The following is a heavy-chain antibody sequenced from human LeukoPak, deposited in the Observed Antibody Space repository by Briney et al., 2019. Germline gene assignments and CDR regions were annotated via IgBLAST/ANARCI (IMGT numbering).Heavy chain of an antibody. D-gene: IGHD2-15*01. J-gene: IGHJ4*02. CDR1: GYSFTSYW. Sequence: GESLKISCKGSGYSFTSYWIGWVRQMLGKGLEWMGIIYPGDSDTRYSPSFQGQVTISADKSISTAYLQWSSLKASDTAMYYCARRYCSGGSCYSGCDYWGQGTLVTVSS. V-gene: IGHV5-51*01. CDR3: ARRYCSGGSCYSGCDY. CDR2: IYPGDSDT.